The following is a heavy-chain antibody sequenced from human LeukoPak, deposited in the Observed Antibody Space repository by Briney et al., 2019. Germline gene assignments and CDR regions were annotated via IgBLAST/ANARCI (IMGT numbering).Heavy chain of an antibody. J-gene: IGHJ6*02. V-gene: IGHV4-59*01. CDR3: ARGPPGTAMAVYYYYGMDV. D-gene: IGHD5-18*01. Sequence: PSETLSLTCTVSGDSISSYYWSWIRQPPGKGLEWIGYIYYSGSTNYNPSLKSRVTISVDTSKNQFSLKLSSVTAADTAVYYCARGPPGTAMAVYYYYGMDVWGQGTTVTVSS. CDR2: IYYSGST. CDR1: GDSISSYY.